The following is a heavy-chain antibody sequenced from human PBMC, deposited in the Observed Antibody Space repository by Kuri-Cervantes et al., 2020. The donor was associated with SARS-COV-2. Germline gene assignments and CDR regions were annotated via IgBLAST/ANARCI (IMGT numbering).Heavy chain of an antibody. V-gene: IGHV3-20*04. D-gene: IGHD3-22*01. CDR3: ARVSPISYYYDSSGYLDY. J-gene: IGHJ4*02. Sequence: GGFLRLSCAASGFTFSSYSMNWVRQAPGKGLEWVSGINWNGGSTGYADSVKGRFTISRDNAKNSLYLQMNSLRAEDTALYYCARVSPISYYYDSSGYLDYWGQGTLVTVSS. CDR1: GFTFSSYS. CDR2: INWNGGST.